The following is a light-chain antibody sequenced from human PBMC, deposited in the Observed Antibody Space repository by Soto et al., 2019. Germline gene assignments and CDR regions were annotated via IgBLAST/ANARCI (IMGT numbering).Light chain of an antibody. J-gene: IGKJ5*01. V-gene: IGKV3-20*01. Sequence: DIVLTQSAGILSLSLGESASLSCGASQRLXSSFLAWYQQKPGQAPRLLXDGASSRATGIPDRLSGTGSETDFTLTISRLEPEDFAVYYCQQYDNAPITFGQGTRLDIK. CDR3: QQYDNAPIT. CDR2: GAS. CDR1: QRLXSSF.